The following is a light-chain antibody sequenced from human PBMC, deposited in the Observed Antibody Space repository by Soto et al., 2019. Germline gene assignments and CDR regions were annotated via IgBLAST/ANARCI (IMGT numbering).Light chain of an antibody. J-gene: IGLJ1*01. Sequence: QSVLTQPASVSGSPGQSITISCTGTSSDVGGYNYVSWYQQHPGKAPKLMIYDVSNRPSGVSNRFSGSKSGNTASLTISGLQAEDEADYYCSSYTSSSTQVCGTGTRSPS. CDR3: SSYTSSSTQV. CDR2: DVS. CDR1: SSDVGGYNY. V-gene: IGLV2-14*01.